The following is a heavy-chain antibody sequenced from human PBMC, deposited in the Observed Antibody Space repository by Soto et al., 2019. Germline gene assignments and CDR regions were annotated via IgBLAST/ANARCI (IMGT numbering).Heavy chain of an antibody. CDR1: SGSISSSNW. J-gene: IGHJ6*03. Sequence: SETLSLTCAVSSGSISSSNWWSWVRQPPGKGLEWIGEIYHSGSTNYNPSLKSRVTISVDKSKNQFSLKLSSVTAADTAVYYCARTPLSSGWAHYYYYMDVWGKGTTVTVSS. CDR2: IYHSGST. D-gene: IGHD6-19*01. V-gene: IGHV4-4*02. CDR3: ARTPLSSGWAHYYYYMDV.